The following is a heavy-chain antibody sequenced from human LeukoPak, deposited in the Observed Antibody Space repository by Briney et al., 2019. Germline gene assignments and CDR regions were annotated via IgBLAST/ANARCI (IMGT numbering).Heavy chain of an antibody. Sequence: ASVNVSCKASGYTFTSYGISWVRQAPGQGLEWMGWISAYNGNTNYAQKLQGRVTMTTDTSTSTAYMELRSLRSDDTAVYYCARGGVPDAAMVTGYYYYTDVWGKGTTVTVSS. CDR3: ARGGVPDAAMVTGYYYYTDV. CDR1: GYTFTSYG. V-gene: IGHV1-18*01. J-gene: IGHJ6*03. CDR2: ISAYNGNT. D-gene: IGHD5-18*01.